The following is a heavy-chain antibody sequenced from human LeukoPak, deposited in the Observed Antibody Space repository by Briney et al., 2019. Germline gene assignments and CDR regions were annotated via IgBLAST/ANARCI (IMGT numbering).Heavy chain of an antibody. D-gene: IGHD1-1*01. CDR2: ISSKGDST. V-gene: IGHV3-64*05. Sequence: GGSLTLSCSASGCTFSSYAMHWVRQAAGKGLEYVSSISSKGDSTYYAHSVKGRFTISRDKSKNTLYVQMSSLRADDTAVYYCVKDLLLRTWTTLHRDPIHYSGQETLGTVSS. CDR1: GCTFSSYA. CDR3: VKDLLLRTWTTLHRDPIHY. J-gene: IGHJ4*02.